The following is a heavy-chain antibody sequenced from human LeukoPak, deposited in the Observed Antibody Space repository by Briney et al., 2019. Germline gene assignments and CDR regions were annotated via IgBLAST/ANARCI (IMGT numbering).Heavy chain of an antibody. CDR2: ITWNSRVK. CDR3: AKDPQVAGDY. Sequence: GRSLRLSCAASGFTFDNFAMHWVRQAPGKGLEWVSGITWNSRVKTYTPSVKGRFTISRDNAKNSLDLQMSSLRAEDTAVYYCAKDPQVAGDYWGQGTLVTVSS. CDR1: GFTFDNFA. V-gene: IGHV3-9*01. D-gene: IGHD6-19*01. J-gene: IGHJ4*02.